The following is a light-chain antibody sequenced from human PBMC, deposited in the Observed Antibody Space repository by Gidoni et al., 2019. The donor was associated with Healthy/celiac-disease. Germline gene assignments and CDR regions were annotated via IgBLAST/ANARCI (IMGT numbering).Light chain of an antibody. J-gene: IGLJ2*01. CDR1: KLGDKY. V-gene: IGLV3-1*01. Sequence: YELTQPPSVSVSPGQTASITCPGDKLGDKYACWYQQKPGQSPVLVIYQDSKRPSGIPERFSGSNSGNTATLTISGTQAMDEADYYCQAWDSSTAVFGGGTKLTVL. CDR2: QDS. CDR3: QAWDSSTAV.